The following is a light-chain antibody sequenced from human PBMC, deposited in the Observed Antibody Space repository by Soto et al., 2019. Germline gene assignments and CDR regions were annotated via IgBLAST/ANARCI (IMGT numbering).Light chain of an antibody. CDR1: QSVSSSY. CDR3: QQYGNSRWT. V-gene: IGKV3-20*01. CDR2: GAS. Sequence: EVVLTQSPGTLSLFPGERATLSCRASQSVSSSYLAWYQQKPGQAPRLLIFGASSRATGIPDRFSGSGSGTDFILTISRLEPEDFAVYCCQQYGNSRWTFGQGTKVEIK. J-gene: IGKJ1*01.